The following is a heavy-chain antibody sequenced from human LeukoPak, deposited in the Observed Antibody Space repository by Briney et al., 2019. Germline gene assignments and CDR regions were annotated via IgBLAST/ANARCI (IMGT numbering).Heavy chain of an antibody. J-gene: IGHJ4*02. CDR3: ARHCSGGSCYSSLDS. Sequence: PSETLSLTCTVSGGSISSNGYYWGWIRQPPGKGLEWIGSIYYNGNTYYNPSLKSRVTISVDTSKNQFSLKLSSATAADTAVYYCARHCSGGSCYSSLDSWGQGTLVTVSS. D-gene: IGHD2-15*01. CDR1: GGSISSNGYY. CDR2: IYYNGNT. V-gene: IGHV4-39*01.